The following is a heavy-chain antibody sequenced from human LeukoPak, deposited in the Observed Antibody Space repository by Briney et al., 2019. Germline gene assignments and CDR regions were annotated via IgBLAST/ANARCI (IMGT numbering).Heavy chain of an antibody. J-gene: IGHJ5*02. D-gene: IGHD4-17*01. Sequence: ASVKVSCKASGYTFTGYYMHWVRQAPGQGLEWMGGIIPIFGSANYAQKFQGRVTITADKSTSTAYMELSSLRSEDTAVYYCARKDGDYGGPGHNWFDPWDQGTLVTVSS. CDR2: IIPIFGSA. V-gene: IGHV1-69*06. CDR1: GYTFTGYY. CDR3: ARKDGDYGGPGHNWFDP.